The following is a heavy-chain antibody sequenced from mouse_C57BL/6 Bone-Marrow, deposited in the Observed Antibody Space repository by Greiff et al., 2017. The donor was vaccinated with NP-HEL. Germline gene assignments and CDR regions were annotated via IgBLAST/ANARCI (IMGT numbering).Heavy chain of an antibody. V-gene: IGHV2-5*01. J-gene: IGHJ1*03. CDR1: GFSLTSYG. D-gene: IGHD1-1*01. Sequence: VQLQQSGPGLVQPSQSLSITCTVSGFSLTSYGVHWVRQSPGKGLEWLGVIWRGGSTDYNAAFMSRLSITKDNSKSQVFFKMNSLQADDTAIYYCAKNYYYGNWYFDVWGTGTTVTVSS. CDR3: AKNYYYGNWYFDV. CDR2: IWRGGST.